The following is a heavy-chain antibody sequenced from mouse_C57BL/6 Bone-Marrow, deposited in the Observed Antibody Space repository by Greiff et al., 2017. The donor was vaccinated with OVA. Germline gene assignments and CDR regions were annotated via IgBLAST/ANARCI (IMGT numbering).Heavy chain of an antibody. J-gene: IGHJ1*03. D-gene: IGHD5-1*01. V-gene: IGHV1-64*01. CDR3: ARSRVRVNWYFDV. CDR2: IHPNSGST. Sequence: QVQLQQPGAELVKPGASVKLSCKASGYTFTSYWMHWVKQRPGQGLEWIGMIHPNSGSTNYNEKFKSKATLTVDKSSSTAYMQLSSLTSEDSAVYYCARSRVRVNWYFDVWGTGTTVTVSS. CDR1: GYTFTSYW.